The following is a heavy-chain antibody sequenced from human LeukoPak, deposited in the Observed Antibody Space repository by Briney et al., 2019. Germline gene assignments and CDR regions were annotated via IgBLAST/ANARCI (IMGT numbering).Heavy chain of an antibody. J-gene: IGHJ6*03. CDR2: MNPSGST. CDR1: GGSFSGYY. CDR3: ARGRQDVTMIVVVMTAVSYYLDV. D-gene: IGHD3-22*01. Sequence: SETLSLTCAVYGGSFSGYYWTWIRQTPEKGLEWIGEMNPSGSTNYNPSLKSRVTISVDTSKNQFSLELSSVAAADTAVYYCARGRQDVTMIVVVMTAVSYYLDVWGKGTTVTVS. V-gene: IGHV4-34*01.